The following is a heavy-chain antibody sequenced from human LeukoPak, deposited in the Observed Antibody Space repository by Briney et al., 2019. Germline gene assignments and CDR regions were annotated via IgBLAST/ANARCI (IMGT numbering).Heavy chain of an antibody. CDR1: GFTFSNAG. CDR3: AIDRSGWYDY. Sequence: GGSLRLSCAASGFTFSNAGRSWVRHAPGKGREWGCRIKSKSDGTTTDYSARVKGRFTISSDDSKNTLYLQMNSLKTADTAVYYCAIDRSGWYDYWGQGTLVTVSS. J-gene: IGHJ4*02. D-gene: IGHD6-19*01. V-gene: IGHV3-15*01. CDR2: IKSKSDGTTT.